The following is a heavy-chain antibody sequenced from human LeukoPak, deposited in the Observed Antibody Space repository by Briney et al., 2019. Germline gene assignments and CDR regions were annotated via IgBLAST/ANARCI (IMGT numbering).Heavy chain of an antibody. D-gene: IGHD3-22*01. Sequence: PGGSLRLSCAASGFTVSSNYMSWVRQAPGKGLEWVSVIYSGGSTYYADSVKGRFTISRDNSKTTLYLQMNSLRAEDTAVYYCARGPYYDSRGLDYWGQGTLVPVSS. CDR1: GFTVSSNY. J-gene: IGHJ4*02. V-gene: IGHV3-53*01. CDR3: ARGPYYDSRGLDY. CDR2: IYSGGST.